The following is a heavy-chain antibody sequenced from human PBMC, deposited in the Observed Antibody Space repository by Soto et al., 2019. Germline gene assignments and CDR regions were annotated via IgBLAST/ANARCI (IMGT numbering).Heavy chain of an antibody. CDR3: ARAKTPLLKFYHYYGLDM. CDR2: ISAYNGNT. J-gene: IGHJ6*02. V-gene: IGHV1-18*01. D-gene: IGHD3-16*01. CDR1: SYTFTSYG. Sequence: ASVKVSCKASSYTFTSYGISWVRQAPGQGLEWMGWISAYNGNTNYAQKLQGRVTMTTDTSTSTAYMELRSLRSDDTAVYYCARAKTPLLKFYHYYGLDMWGQGTTVTVSS.